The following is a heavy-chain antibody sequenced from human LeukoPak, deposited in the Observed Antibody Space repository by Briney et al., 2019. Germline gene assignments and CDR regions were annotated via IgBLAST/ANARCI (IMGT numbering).Heavy chain of an antibody. CDR3: ARDRWYCSSTSCDYYYGMDV. V-gene: IGHV3-21*01. D-gene: IGHD2-2*01. CDR2: ISSSSSYI. J-gene: IGHJ6*04. CDR1: GFTFSSYS. Sequence: GGSLRLSCAASGFTFSSYSMNWVRQAPGKGREWVSSISSSSSYIYYADSVKGRFTISRDNAKNSLYLQMNSLRAEDTAVYYCARDRWYCSSTSCDYYYGMDVWGKGTTVTVSS.